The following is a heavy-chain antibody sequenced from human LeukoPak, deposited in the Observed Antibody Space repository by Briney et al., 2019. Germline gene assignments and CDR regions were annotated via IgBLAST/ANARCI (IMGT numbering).Heavy chain of an antibody. CDR3: ARQTGSGLFILP. Sequence: SETLSLTCTVSGVSLSSSNSYWGWIRQPPGNGLEWIGSIYYSGNTYYNASLKSQVSISIDTSKNQFSLRLTSVTAADTAVYYCARQTGSGLFILPGGQGTLVTVSS. CDR2: IYYSGNT. J-gene: IGHJ4*02. CDR1: GVSLSSSNSY. D-gene: IGHD3/OR15-3a*01. V-gene: IGHV4-39*01.